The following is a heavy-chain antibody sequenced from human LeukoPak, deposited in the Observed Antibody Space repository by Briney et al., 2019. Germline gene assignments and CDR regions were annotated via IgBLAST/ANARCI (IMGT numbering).Heavy chain of an antibody. D-gene: IGHD3-22*01. J-gene: IGHJ1*01. V-gene: IGHV5-51*01. Sequence: GESLKISCKGSGYNFTNSWIAWVRQMPGKGLEWMGIIYPRDSDTRYSPSFQGQVTISADKSINTAYLQWSSLKASDTAMYYCARRFDTSGYFQNWGQGTLVTVSS. CDR2: IYPRDSDT. CDR1: GYNFTNSW. CDR3: ARRFDTSGYFQN.